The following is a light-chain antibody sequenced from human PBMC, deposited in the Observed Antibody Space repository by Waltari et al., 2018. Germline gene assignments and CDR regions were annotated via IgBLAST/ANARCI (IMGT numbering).Light chain of an antibody. V-gene: IGKV1-33*01. CDR2: KTS. J-gene: IGKJ2*01. CDR1: QDIGGY. Sequence: DIQLTQSPSSLPASVGDRVTLTCRASQDIGGYLNWYQQQPGKAPKLLIYKTSILNTGVPSRFSGGASRTDYTLTITNLQPEDIATYYCQYYDNLPMFSFGPGTKVEIK. CDR3: QYYDNLPMFS.